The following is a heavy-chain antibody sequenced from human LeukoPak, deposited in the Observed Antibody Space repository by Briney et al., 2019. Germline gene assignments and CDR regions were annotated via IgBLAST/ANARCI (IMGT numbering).Heavy chain of an antibody. D-gene: IGHD2-21*02. V-gene: IGHV3-23*01. CDR2: ISGGGDIT. J-gene: IGHJ4*02. Sequence: GGSLRLFCAASGFNFANHAMSWIRQTAGKGLEWVSAISGGGDITYYADSVKGRFTISRDNSKDTLFLQMHSLRPGDTAVYYCVREDTPATANYWGQGTLVTISS. CDR1: GFNFANHA. CDR3: VREDTPATANY.